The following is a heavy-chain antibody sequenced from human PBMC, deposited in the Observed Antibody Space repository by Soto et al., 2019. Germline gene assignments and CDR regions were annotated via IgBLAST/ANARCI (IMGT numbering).Heavy chain of an antibody. CDR1: GFTFDDYA. CDR3: AKDFSYAEYGGLDH. D-gene: IGHD6-6*01. J-gene: IGHJ4*02. V-gene: IGHV3-9*01. Sequence: EVQLVESGGGLVQPGRSLRLSCAASGFTFDDYAMHWVRQAPGKGLEWVSSISWNSGDIDYADFVKGRFTISRDNAKESLYLQMNSLRTEDTALYYWAKDFSYAEYGGLDHWGQGTLVNVSP. CDR2: ISWNSGDI.